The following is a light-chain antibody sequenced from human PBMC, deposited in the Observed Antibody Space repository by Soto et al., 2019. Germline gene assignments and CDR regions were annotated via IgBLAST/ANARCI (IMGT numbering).Light chain of an antibody. Sequence: DVVMTQSPLSLPVTLGQPASISCRSSQSLVYSDGNTYLNWFQQRPGQSPRRLIYKVSNRDSGVPDRFSGSGSATDFTLKISRVEAEDVGVYYCMQGTHWPPVYTFGQGTKLEIK. V-gene: IGKV2-30*01. CDR2: KVS. J-gene: IGKJ2*01. CDR3: MQGTHWPPVYT. CDR1: QSLVYSDGNTY.